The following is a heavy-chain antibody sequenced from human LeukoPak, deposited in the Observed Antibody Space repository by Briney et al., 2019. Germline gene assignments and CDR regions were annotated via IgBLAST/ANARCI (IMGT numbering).Heavy chain of an antibody. J-gene: IGHJ3*02. CDR2: IRYDGSNK. CDR1: GFTFSSYG. D-gene: IGHD6-13*01. V-gene: IGHV3-30*02. Sequence: PGGSLRLSCAASGFTFSSYGMHWVRQAPGKGLEWVAFIRYDGSNKYYADSVKGRFTISRDNSKNTLYLQMNSLRAEDTAVYYCAKGEGIAALGASAFDIWGQGTMVTVSS. CDR3: AKGEGIAALGASAFDI.